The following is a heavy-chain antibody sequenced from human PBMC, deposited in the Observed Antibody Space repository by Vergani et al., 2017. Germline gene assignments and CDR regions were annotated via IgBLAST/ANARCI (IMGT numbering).Heavy chain of an antibody. V-gene: IGHV4-39*01. CDR3: ARRDSSSWNYYFDY. J-gene: IGHJ4*02. D-gene: IGHD6-13*01. Sequence: QLQLQESGPGLVKPSETLSLTCTVSGGSISSSSYYWGWIRQPPGKGLEWIGSIYYSGSTYYNPSLKSRVTISVDTSKNQFSLKLSSVTAADTAVYCCARRDSSSWNYYFDYWGQGTLVTVSS. CDR1: GGSISSSSYY. CDR2: IYYSGST.